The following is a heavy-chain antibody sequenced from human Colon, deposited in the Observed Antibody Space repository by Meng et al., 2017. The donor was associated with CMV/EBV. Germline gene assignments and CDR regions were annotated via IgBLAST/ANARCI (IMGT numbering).Heavy chain of an antibody. Sequence: HPHQPGPGLGNPPQTLHLTCAISGDRFPSYSAAWNWIRQSPSRGLEWLGRTYYRSQWYFDYEVSVIGRITINADTSKNEFSLQLRSVTPDDTAVYYCARGWELGSWGQGTLVTVSS. V-gene: IGHV6-1*01. CDR2: TYYRSQWYF. D-gene: IGHD1-26*01. J-gene: IGHJ4*02. CDR3: ARGWELGS. CDR1: GDRFPSYSAA.